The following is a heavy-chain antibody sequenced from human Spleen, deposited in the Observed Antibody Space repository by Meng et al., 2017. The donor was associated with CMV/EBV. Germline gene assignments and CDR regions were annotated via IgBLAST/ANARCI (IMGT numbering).Heavy chain of an antibody. CDR2: INTDNGDT. CDR3: ARDNYLVTDYNIWFDP. Sequence: ASVKVSCKASGYTFTSYGISWVRQAPGQGLEWMGWINTDNGDTNYAPKFQGRVTLTTDTSTSTAYMELRSLRSDDTAVYYCARDNYLVTDYNIWFDPWGQGALVTVSS. V-gene: IGHV1-18*04. CDR1: GYTFTSYG. D-gene: IGHD4-11*01. J-gene: IGHJ5*02.